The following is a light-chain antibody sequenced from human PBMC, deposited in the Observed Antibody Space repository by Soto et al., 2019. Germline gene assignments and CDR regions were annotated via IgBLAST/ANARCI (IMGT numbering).Light chain of an antibody. Sequence: QSALTQPPSASGSPGQSVTISCTGTRSDVGRYNYVSWYQLHPGKVPKLLIYEVTKRPSGIPDRFSGSKSGNTASLTVSGLQAEDEADYYCSSFVGSTLVFATGTKVTVL. CDR3: SSFVGSTLV. CDR2: EVT. CDR1: RSDVGRYNY. V-gene: IGLV2-8*01. J-gene: IGLJ1*01.